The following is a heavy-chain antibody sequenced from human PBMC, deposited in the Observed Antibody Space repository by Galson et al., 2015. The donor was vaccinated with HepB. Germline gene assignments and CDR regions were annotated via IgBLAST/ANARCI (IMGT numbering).Heavy chain of an antibody. J-gene: IGHJ5*02. D-gene: IGHD1-26*01. Sequence: SLRLSCAASGFTVSSNYMSWVRQAPGKGLEWVSVIYSGGSTYYADSVKGRFTISRDNSKTTLYLQMNSLRAEDTAVYYCARDRRVGATAWFDPWGQGTLVTVSS. CDR2: IYSGGST. CDR1: GFTVSSNY. CDR3: ARDRRVGATAWFDP. V-gene: IGHV3-66*01.